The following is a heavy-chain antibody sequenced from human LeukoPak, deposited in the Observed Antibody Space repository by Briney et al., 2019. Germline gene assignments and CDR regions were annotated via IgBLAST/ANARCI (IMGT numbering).Heavy chain of an antibody. CDR2: IKQDGSEK. D-gene: IGHD2-2*01. V-gene: IGHV3-7*01. CDR1: GFTFSSYW. CDR3: GMPRKVPAGGPPPDS. Sequence: GGSLRLSCAASGFTFSSYWMSWVRQAPGKGLEWVANIKQDGSEKYYVDSVKGRFTISRDNAKNSLYLQMNSLRAEDTAVYYCGMPRKVPAGGPPPDSWGKETLVTFS. J-gene: IGHJ4*02.